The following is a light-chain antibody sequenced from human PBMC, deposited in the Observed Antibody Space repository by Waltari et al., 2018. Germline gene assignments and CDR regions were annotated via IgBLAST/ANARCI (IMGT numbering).Light chain of an antibody. V-gene: IGKV3-20*01. Sequence: EIMLTQSPGTLSLSPGERATLSCRASQSIGRYLVWYHQKPGQAPRLLMYEASRRATGIPDRFSGSGSGTDFSLTISRLEPEDFAVYYCQNHERLPATFGQGTKVELK. CDR3: QNHERLPAT. CDR1: QSIGRY. CDR2: EAS. J-gene: IGKJ1*01.